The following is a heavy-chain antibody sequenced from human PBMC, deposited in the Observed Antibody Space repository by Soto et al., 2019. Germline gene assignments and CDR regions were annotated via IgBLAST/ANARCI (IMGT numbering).Heavy chain of an antibody. CDR1: GDSITSYY. CDR3: XXXXXXXXGPFDA. Sequence: QVQLQESGPGLVKPSETLSLTCTVSGDSITSYYWSWIRQPPGKXLEWIGYIYNSGSTDNNPSLKSRVTXXXXXXXXXXXXXXXXXXXXXXXXXXXXXXXXXXXGPFDAWGQGTMVTVSA. CDR2: IYNSGST. V-gene: IGHV4-4*08. J-gene: IGHJ3*01.